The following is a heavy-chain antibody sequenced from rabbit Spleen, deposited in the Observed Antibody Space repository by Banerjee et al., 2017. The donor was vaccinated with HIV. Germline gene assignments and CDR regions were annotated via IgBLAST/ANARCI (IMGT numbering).Heavy chain of an antibody. CDR3: ARNYVNAFDP. D-gene: IGHD1-1*01. Sequence: QQQLEESGGGLVKPGGTLTLTCTVSGFSFSSNWICWVRQAPGKGLEWIACIDTNDGDTDYANRPKGRFTISKTSSTTVTLQMTSLTAADTATYFCARNYVNAFDPWGPGTLVTVS. CDR2: IDTNDGDT. CDR1: GFSFSSNW. V-gene: IGHV1S45*01. J-gene: IGHJ2*01.